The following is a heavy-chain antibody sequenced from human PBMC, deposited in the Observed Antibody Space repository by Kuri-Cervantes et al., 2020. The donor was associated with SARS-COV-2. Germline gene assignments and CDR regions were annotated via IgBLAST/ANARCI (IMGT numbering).Heavy chain of an antibody. J-gene: IGHJ4*02. Sequence: SETLSLTCAISGDSASSNSAAWNWIRQSPSRGLEWLGRTYYRSKWYNDYAVSVKSRITINPDTSKNQLSLQLNSMTPEDTAVYYCVRPRYSSSWYTNYWGQGTLVTDSS. D-gene: IGHD6-13*01. CDR1: GDSASSNSAA. CDR2: TYYRSKWYN. V-gene: IGHV6-1*01. CDR3: VRPRYSSSWYTNY.